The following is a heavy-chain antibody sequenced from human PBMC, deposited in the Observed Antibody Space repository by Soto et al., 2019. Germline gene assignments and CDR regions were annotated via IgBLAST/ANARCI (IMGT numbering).Heavy chain of an antibody. D-gene: IGHD3-10*01. CDR2: MYPGDSDT. CDR3: AREAGVYGMDV. V-gene: IGHV5-51*01. CDR1: GYRVNSYW. Sequence: GESLKISCKGSGYRVNSYWIGWVRQMPGKGLEWMGIMYPGDSDTRYSRSFQGQVTVSADKSISTAYLQWSSLKASDTAMYYCAREAGVYGMDVWGEGTTVTV. J-gene: IGHJ6*02.